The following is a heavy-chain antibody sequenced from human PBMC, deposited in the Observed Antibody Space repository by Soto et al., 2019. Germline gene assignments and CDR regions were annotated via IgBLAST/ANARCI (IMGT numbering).Heavy chain of an antibody. D-gene: IGHD3-3*01. CDR2: IHPNGGDT. V-gene: IGHV1-2*06. CDR1: GYPFPASY. Sequence: APVKVSRKPSGYPFPASYLRWVRQAPGQGLEWMGRIHPNGGDTISAQKFQGRVTLTRDTSINTAYMELTRLTSDDTAVYFCARAILQNLYYYYAMDVWGQGTTVTVSS. J-gene: IGHJ6*02. CDR3: ARAILQNLYYYYAMDV.